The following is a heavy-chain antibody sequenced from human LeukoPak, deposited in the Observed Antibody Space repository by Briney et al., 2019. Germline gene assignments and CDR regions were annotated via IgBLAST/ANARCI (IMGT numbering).Heavy chain of an antibody. CDR2: ICYSGST. Sequence: SETLSLTCTVSGGSISSYCWSWIRQPPGMGLEWIGYICYSGSTNYNPSLKSRVTISIDTSKKQFSQKLNSVTAADTAVYYCAGHYYESSGYDYWGQGTLVTVSS. CDR3: AGHYYESSGYDY. V-gene: IGHV4-59*01. CDR1: GGSISSYC. J-gene: IGHJ4*02. D-gene: IGHD3-22*01.